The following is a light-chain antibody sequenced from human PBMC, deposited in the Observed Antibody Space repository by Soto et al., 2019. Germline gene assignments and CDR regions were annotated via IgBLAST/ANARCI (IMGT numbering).Light chain of an antibody. J-gene: IGLJ1*01. CDR2: GVT. CDR1: SSDVGGYNY. Sequence: QSVLTQPASVSGSPGQSVTISCTGTSSDVGGYNYVSWYQQLPGEAPKLIIYGVTDRPAVVSNRFSASKSGNTASLTVSGLQAEDEGDYYCSSDTAPRTYVFGTGTKLTVL. CDR3: SSDTAPRTYV. V-gene: IGLV2-14*01.